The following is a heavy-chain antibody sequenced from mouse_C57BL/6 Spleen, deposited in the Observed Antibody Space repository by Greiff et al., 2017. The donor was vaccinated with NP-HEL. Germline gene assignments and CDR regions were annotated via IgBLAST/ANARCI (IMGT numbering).Heavy chain of an antibody. D-gene: IGHD1-1*01. CDR1: GYTFTSYW. J-gene: IGHJ2*01. Sequence: QVQLKQPGAELVRPGTSVKLSCKASGYTFTSYWMHWVKQRPGQGLEWIGVIDPSDSYTNYNQKFKGKATLTVDTSSSTAYMQLSSLTSEDSAVYYCARPYYYGSSYDYFDYWGQGTTLTVSS. CDR2: IDPSDSYT. V-gene: IGHV1-59*01. CDR3: ARPYYYGSSYDYFDY.